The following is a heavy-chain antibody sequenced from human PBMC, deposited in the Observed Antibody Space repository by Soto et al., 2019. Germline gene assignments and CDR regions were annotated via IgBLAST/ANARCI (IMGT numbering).Heavy chain of an antibody. Sequence: EVQLLESGGGLVQPGGSLRLSCAASGFSFSSYAMVWVRQAPGKGLEWVSVISARGGSLYFADSVKGLFTISRDNSKNTPSLQMNSLRPDDTAVYSCVREAGNGWYRVTDYWGQGTLV. CDR3: VREAGNGWYRVTDY. V-gene: IGHV3-23*01. CDR1: GFSFSSYA. D-gene: IGHD6-19*01. CDR2: ISARGGSL. J-gene: IGHJ4*02.